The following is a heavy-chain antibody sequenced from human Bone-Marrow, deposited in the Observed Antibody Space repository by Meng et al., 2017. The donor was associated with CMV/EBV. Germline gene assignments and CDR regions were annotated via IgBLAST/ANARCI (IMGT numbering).Heavy chain of an antibody. J-gene: IGHJ4*02. D-gene: IGHD1-26*01. CDR3: ARQIVGGLAGYYLDS. CDR1: GFTFTDYG. CDR2: IISYT. V-gene: IGHV1-18*01. Sequence: ASVKVSCKASGFTFTDYGISWVRQAPGQGLEWMGWIISYTNYAQKFQGRVTLTTDTSTGTAYMELRSLRSDDTALYYCARQIVGGLAGYYLDSWGKGTQVTVS.